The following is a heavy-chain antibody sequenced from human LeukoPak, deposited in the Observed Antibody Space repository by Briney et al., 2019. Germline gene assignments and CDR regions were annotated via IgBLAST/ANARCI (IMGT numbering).Heavy chain of an antibody. J-gene: IGHJ4*02. CDR3: ASGWFGEGNY. CDR1: GFTFSSYA. V-gene: IGHV3-21*05. CDR2: ISSSSSYT. D-gene: IGHD3-10*01. Sequence: GASLRLSCAASGFTFSSYAMSWVRQAPGKGLEWVSYISSSSSYTNYADSVKGRFTISRDNAKNSLYLQMNSLRAEDTAVYYCASGWFGEGNYWGQGTLVTVSS.